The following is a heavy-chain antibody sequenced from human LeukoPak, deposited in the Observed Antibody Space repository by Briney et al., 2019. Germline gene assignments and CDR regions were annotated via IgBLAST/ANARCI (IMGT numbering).Heavy chain of an antibody. D-gene: IGHD2-2*01. CDR2: ISAYNGNT. Sequence: ASVKVSCKASGYTFTTYGISWVRQAPGQGLEWMGWISAYNGNTNYAQKFQGRVAMTRNTSISTAYMELSSLRSEDTAVYYCARGCSSTSSLDYWGQGTLVTVSS. CDR3: ARGCSSTSSLDY. CDR1: GYTFTTYG. J-gene: IGHJ4*02. V-gene: IGHV1-18*01.